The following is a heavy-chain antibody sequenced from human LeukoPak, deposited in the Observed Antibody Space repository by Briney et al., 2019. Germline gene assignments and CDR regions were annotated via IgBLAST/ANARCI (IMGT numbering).Heavy chain of an antibody. CDR2: IYYSGST. D-gene: IGHD4-11*01. CDR3: ARHRSTVTTPYYFDY. Sequence: SETLSLTSTVSGGSISSYYWSWIRQPPGKGLEWIGYIYYSGSTNYNPSLKSRVTISVDTSKNQFSLKLSSVTAADTAVYYCARHRSTVTTPYYFDYWGQGTLVTVSS. J-gene: IGHJ4*02. V-gene: IGHV4-59*08. CDR1: GGSISSYY.